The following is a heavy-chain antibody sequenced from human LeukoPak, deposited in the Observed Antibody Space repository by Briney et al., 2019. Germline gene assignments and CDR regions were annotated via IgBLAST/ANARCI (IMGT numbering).Heavy chain of an antibody. Sequence: SETLSLTCTVSGGSISSYYWSWIRQPPGKVLEWIGYIYYSGSTNYNPSLKSRVTISVDTSKNQFSLKLSSVTAADTAVYYCARGLGVRRYYYDSSGYLGWFDPWGQGTLVTVSS. J-gene: IGHJ5*02. CDR2: IYYSGST. V-gene: IGHV4-59*01. CDR1: GGSISSYY. CDR3: ARGLGVRRYYYDSSGYLGWFDP. D-gene: IGHD3-22*01.